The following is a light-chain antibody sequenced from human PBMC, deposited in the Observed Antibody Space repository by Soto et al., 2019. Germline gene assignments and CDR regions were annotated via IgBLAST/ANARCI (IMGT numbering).Light chain of an antibody. CDR3: QQYNDWPPFT. CDR1: QTVRRN. CDR2: EAL. Sequence: EVVMTQSPATLSVSPGERATLSCRASQTVRRNVAWYQQKPGQVPRLLIYEALIRATGIPARFSGSASGTEFTLTISSLQSEDSAVYYCQQYNDWPPFTFGKGNKLTIK. J-gene: IGKJ2*01. V-gene: IGKV3-15*01.